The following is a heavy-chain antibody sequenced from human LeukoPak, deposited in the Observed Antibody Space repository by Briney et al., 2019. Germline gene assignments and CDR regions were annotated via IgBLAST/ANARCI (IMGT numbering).Heavy chain of an antibody. D-gene: IGHD3-10*01. CDR1: GVSFYTDDFS. V-gene: IGHV4-30-2*01. J-gene: IGHJ5*02. CDR2: ISHTGST. Sequence: PSETLSLTCSVSGVSFYTDDFSCSWIRQPPGKGLEWVGNISHTGSTSYNPSLKSRVTMSVDMSKTQFSLNLKSVTAADTAIYYCSLLIRGVDNWFAPWGQGTLVTVSS. CDR3: SLLIRGVDNWFAP.